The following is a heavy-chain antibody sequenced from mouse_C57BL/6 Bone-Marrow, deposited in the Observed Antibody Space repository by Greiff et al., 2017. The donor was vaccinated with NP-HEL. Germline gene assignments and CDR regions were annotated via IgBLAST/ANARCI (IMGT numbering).Heavy chain of an antibody. Sequence: QVHVKQSGPGLVQPSQSLSITCTVSGFSLTSYGVHWVRQSPGKGLEWLGVIWRGGSTDYNAAFMSRLSITKDNSKSQVFFKMNSLQADDTAIYYCAKNTRPFYYAMDYWGQGTSVTVSS. J-gene: IGHJ4*01. CDR1: GFSLTSYG. CDR3: AKNTRPFYYAMDY. V-gene: IGHV2-5*01. CDR2: IWRGGST.